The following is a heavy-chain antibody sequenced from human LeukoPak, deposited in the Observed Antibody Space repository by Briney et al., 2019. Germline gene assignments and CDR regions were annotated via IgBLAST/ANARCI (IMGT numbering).Heavy chain of an antibody. V-gene: IGHV4-4*02. CDR3: ARDSVTTTKGVDP. CDR1: GGSISSSSW. Sequence: SGTLSLTCAVSGGSISSSSWWSWVRQPPGKGLEWIGEIYHSGSTNYNPSLKSRVTISVDKSKNQFSLKLSSVTAADTAVYYCARDSVTTTKGVDPWGQGTLVTVSS. CDR2: IYHSGST. D-gene: IGHD1-14*01. J-gene: IGHJ5*02.